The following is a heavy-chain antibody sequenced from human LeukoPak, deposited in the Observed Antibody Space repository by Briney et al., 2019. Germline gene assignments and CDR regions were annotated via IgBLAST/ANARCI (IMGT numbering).Heavy chain of an antibody. CDR2: IYHSGST. D-gene: IGHD3-22*01. Sequence: SETLSLTCAVSGYSISSGYYWGWIRQPPGKGLEWIGSIYHSGSTYYNPSLKSRVTISVDTSKNQFSLKLSSVTAADTAVYHCARPSSGYYRVDYWGQGTLVTVSS. CDR1: GYSISSGYY. V-gene: IGHV4-38-2*01. J-gene: IGHJ4*02. CDR3: ARPSSGYYRVDY.